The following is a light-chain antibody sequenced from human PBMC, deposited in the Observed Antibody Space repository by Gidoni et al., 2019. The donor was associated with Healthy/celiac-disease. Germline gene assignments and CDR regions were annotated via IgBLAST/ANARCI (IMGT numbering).Light chain of an antibody. CDR3: QQSYSTPPT. J-gene: IGKJ1*01. V-gene: IGKV1-39*01. CDR1: QSISSY. CDR2: AAS. Sequence: DIQMPQSPSSLSASVGDRVTITCRASQSISSYLNWYQQKPGTAPKLLIYAASSLQSGVPSRFSGSGSGTDFTLTISSLQPEDFATYYCQQSYSTPPTFGQGTKVEIK.